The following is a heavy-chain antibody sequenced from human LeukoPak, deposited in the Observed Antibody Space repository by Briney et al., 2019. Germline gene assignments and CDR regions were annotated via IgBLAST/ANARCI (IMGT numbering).Heavy chain of an antibody. CDR1: GFTFDDYG. V-gene: IGHV3-20*04. J-gene: IGHJ4*02. Sequence: GGSLRLSCAASGFTFDDYGMSWVRQAPGKGLEWVSGINWNGGSTGYADSVKGRFTISRDNAKNSLYLQMNSLRAEDTALYYCARVPVAGTGYYFDYWGQGTLVTVSS. D-gene: IGHD6-19*01. CDR3: ARVPVAGTGYYFDY. CDR2: INWNGGST.